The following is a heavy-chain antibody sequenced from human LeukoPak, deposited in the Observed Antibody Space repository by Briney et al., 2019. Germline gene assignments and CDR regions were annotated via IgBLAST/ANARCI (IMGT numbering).Heavy chain of an antibody. CDR1: GYTFTSYD. J-gene: IGHJ5*02. V-gene: IGHV1-8*01. CDR2: MNPNSGNT. CDR3: ARRSISAPLLDP. D-gene: IGHD6-6*01. Sequence: ASVKVSCKASGYTFTSYDINWVRQATGQGLEWMGWMNPNSGNTGYAQKFQGRVTMTRNTSISTAYMELSSLRSEDTAVYYCARRSISAPLLDPWGQGTLVTVSS.